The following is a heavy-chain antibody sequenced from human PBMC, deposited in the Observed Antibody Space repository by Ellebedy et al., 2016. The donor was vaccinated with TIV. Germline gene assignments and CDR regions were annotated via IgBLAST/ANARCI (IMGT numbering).Heavy chain of an antibody. D-gene: IGHD5-12*01. V-gene: IGHV4-34*01. Sequence: SETLSLTXAVYGGSFSGYYWSWIRQPPGKGLEWIGEINHSGSTNYNPSLKSRVTISVDTSKNQFSLKLSSVTAADTAVYYCARGGYSGYDDYWGQGTLVTVSS. CDR1: GGSFSGYY. CDR2: INHSGST. J-gene: IGHJ4*02. CDR3: ARGGYSGYDDY.